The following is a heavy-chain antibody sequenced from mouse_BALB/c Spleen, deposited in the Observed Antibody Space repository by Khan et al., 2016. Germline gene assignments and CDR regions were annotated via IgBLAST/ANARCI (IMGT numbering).Heavy chain of an antibody. Sequence: QVQLKESGPGLVAPSQSLSITCTVSGFSLTGYGVNWVRQPPGKGLEWLGKIWGDGRTDYNSAIKSRVSISKDNSKSQVFLKMNSLQTDDTANYDFSSEYDGFAYWGQGTLVIVSA. J-gene: IGHJ3*01. CDR2: IWGDGRT. V-gene: IGHV2-6-7*01. CDR1: GFSLTGYG. CDR3: SSEYDGFAY. D-gene: IGHD2-14*01.